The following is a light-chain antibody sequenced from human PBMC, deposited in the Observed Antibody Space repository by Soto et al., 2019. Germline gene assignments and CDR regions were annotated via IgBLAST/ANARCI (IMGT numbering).Light chain of an antibody. CDR2: GAS. J-gene: IGKJ4*01. CDR3: QYYGSLPLT. CDR1: QSVSNNY. Sequence: DILLAQSPATLSLSRGERATLSCRASQSVSNNYLAWYQQKPGQAPRLLIYGASNRATGIPDRFSGSGSGTDFTLTISRLEPEDFAVYYRQYYGSLPLTFGGGTKVDIK. V-gene: IGKV3-20*01.